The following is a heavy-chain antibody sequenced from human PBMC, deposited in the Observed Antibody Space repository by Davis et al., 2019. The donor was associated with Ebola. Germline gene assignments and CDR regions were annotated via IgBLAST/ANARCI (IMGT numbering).Heavy chain of an antibody. CDR2: IRAYNGNT. V-gene: IGHV1-18*01. Sequence: ASVKVSCKASGYTSTSYGIIWVRQAPGHGLEWMGWIRAYNGNTYYAQKLQGRVAMTTDTSTSTAYMELRSLRSDDTAVYYCARLRITIFGVVIPNWFDPWGQGTLVTVSS. D-gene: IGHD3-3*01. CDR1: GYTSTSYG. J-gene: IGHJ5*02. CDR3: ARLRITIFGVVIPNWFDP.